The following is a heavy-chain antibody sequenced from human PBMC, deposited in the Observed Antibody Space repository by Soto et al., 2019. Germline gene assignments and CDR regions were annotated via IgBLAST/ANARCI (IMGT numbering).Heavy chain of an antibody. CDR3: AREPNYFDY. J-gene: IGHJ4*02. Sequence: QVQLVQSGAEVKKPGASVKVSFKASGYTLTRYGVSWVRQAPGQRLEWIGWISAYNCNTNYAQKLQGRVTMTTDTSTRTAYMELRSLRSDDTAVYYCAREPNYFDYCCQVTLVTVSS. V-gene: IGHV1-18*01. CDR1: GYTLTRYG. CDR2: ISAYNCNT.